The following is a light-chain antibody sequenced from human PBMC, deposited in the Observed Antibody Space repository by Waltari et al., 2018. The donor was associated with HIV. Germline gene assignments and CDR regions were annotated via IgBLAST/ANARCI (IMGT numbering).Light chain of an antibody. CDR1: NSNIGSNF. Sequence: QSGLTQPPSASGTPGQRLSISCAGNNSNIGSNFVFWYRQIPGAAPTLLGYRNNQRRSGGGDRFSGSRSGASASLVISGLRVEDEADYYCASWDDGLRGHVFGSGTTVSV. V-gene: IGLV1-47*01. CDR2: RNN. CDR3: ASWDDGLRGHV. J-gene: IGLJ1*01.